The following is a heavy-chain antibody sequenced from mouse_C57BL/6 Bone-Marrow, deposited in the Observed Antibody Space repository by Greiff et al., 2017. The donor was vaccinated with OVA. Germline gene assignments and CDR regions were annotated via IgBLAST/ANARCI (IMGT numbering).Heavy chain of an antibody. CDR2: IAPATGGP. CDR3: TRGYSSYYAMDY. Sequence: VQLQQSGAELVRPGASVTLSCTASGYTFTDYEMHWVKQTPVHGLEWIGAIAPATGGPAYNQKFKGKAILTADKSSSTAYMELRSLTSEDSAVDYCTRGYSSYYAMDYWGQGTAVTVSA. V-gene: IGHV1-15*01. CDR1: GYTFTDYE. D-gene: IGHD2-5*01. J-gene: IGHJ4*01.